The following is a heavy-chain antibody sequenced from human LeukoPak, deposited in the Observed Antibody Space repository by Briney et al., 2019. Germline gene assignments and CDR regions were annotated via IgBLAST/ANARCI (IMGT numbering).Heavy chain of an antibody. J-gene: IGHJ4*02. Sequence: PSETLSLTCTVSGGSISGYYWSWIRQPPRKGLEWIGYIYYSGSTKYNPSFNSRVTMSVDTSKNQFSLKLTSVTAADTAVYFCARFGDGYKGGYFDYWGQGTLVTVSS. V-gene: IGHV4-59*01. D-gene: IGHD5-24*01. CDR2: IYYSGST. CDR3: ARFGDGYKGGYFDY. CDR1: GGSISGYY.